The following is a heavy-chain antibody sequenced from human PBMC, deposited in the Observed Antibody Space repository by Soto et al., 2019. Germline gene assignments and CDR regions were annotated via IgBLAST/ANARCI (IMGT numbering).Heavy chain of an antibody. CDR3: ARDGSTVTSKDAFDI. J-gene: IGHJ3*02. D-gene: IGHD4-17*01. CDR1: GYTFTGYY. CDR2: INPKNGAT. Sequence: ASVKVSCKASGYTFTGYYIHWVRQAPGQGLEWMGWINPKNGATKYARKFQGWVTMTRDTSINTAYMELSRLTSDDTAVYYCARDGSTVTSKDAFDIWGQGTMVTVSS. V-gene: IGHV1-2*04.